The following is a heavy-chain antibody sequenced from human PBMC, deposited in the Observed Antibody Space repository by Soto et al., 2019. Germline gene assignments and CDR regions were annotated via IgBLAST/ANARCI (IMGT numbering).Heavy chain of an antibody. J-gene: IGHJ4*02. CDR2: IIPILGIA. CDR1: GGTFSSYT. CDR3: AREEGGSGFDY. D-gene: IGHD3-16*01. V-gene: IGHV1-69*08. Sequence: QVQLVQSGAEVKKPGSSVKVSCKASGGTFSSYTISWVRQAPGQGLEWMGRIIPILGIANYAQKFQGRVTITADKSTSTAYMELSSLSSEDTAVYYCAREEGGSGFDYWGQGTLVTVSS.